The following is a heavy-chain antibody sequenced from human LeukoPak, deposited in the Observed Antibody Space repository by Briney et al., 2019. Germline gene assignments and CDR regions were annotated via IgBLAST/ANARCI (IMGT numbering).Heavy chain of an antibody. D-gene: IGHD3-10*01. CDR1: GVSFDDYA. CDR2: ISWNSGSI. CDR3: AKDKHYYGSGTICD. Sequence: GGSLRLSCAASGVSFDDYAMHWVRQAPGKGLEWVSGISWNSGSIGYADSVKGRFTISRDNAKNSLYLQMNSLRAEDTALYYCAKDKHYYGSGTICDWGQGTLVTVSS. J-gene: IGHJ4*02. V-gene: IGHV3-9*01.